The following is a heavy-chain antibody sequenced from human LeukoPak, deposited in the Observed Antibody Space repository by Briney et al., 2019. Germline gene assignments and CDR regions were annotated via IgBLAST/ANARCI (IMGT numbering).Heavy chain of an antibody. CDR3: ARGAAAVAGGGYFQY. CDR1: GFTFSSYS. J-gene: IGHJ1*01. D-gene: IGHD6-19*01. CDR2: ISSSSSTI. V-gene: IGHV3-48*04. Sequence: GGSLRLSCAASGFTFSSYSMNWVRQAPGKGLEWVSYISSSSSTIYYADSVKGRFTISRDNAKNSLYLQMNSLRGEDTAVYYCARGAAAVAGGGYFQYWGQGTPVTVSS.